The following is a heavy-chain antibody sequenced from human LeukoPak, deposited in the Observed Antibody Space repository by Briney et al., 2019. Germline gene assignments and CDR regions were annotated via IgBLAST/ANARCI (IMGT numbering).Heavy chain of an antibody. CDR3: ADLFDY. V-gene: IGHV3-53*01. Sequence: AGGSLRLSCAASGFTVSSNYMSWVRQAPGKGLEWVSVIYSGGSTFYADSVKGRFTISRDNAKNTLYLQMNSLRAEDTAVYYCADLFDYWGQGTLVTVSS. CDR1: GFTVSSNY. J-gene: IGHJ4*02. CDR2: IYSGGST.